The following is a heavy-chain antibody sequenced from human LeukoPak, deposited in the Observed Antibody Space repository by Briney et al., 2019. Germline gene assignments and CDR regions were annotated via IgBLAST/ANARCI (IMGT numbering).Heavy chain of an antibody. CDR1: GGPFSSYA. V-gene: IGHV1-69*05. Sequence: ASVKVSCKASGGPFSSYAISWVRQAPGQGLEWMGRIIPIFGTANYAQKFQGRVTITTDESTSTAYMELSSLRSEDTAVYYCARDAAAVYYYYMDVWGKGTTVTVAS. CDR3: ARDAAAVYYYYMDV. J-gene: IGHJ6*03. CDR2: IIPIFGTA. D-gene: IGHD6-13*01.